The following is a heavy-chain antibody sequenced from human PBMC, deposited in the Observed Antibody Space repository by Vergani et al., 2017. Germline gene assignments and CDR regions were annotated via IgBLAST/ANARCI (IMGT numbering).Heavy chain of an antibody. J-gene: IGHJ4*02. D-gene: IGHD3-10*01. CDR1: GYTFTSYG. CDR2: ISAYNGNT. Sequence: QEQLVQSGSEVKKPGASVKVSCKASGYTFTSYGISWVRQAPGQGLEWMGWISAYNGNTNYAQKLQGRVTMTTDTSTSTAYMELRSLRSDDTAVYYCARDRGMYYYGSGSYSGLDYWGQGTLVTVSS. V-gene: IGHV1-18*01. CDR3: ARDRGMYYYGSGSYSGLDY.